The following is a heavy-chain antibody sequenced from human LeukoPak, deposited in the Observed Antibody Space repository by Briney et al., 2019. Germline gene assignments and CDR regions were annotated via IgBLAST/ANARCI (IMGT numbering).Heavy chain of an antibody. CDR3: TRDALYGDPSYYYMDV. V-gene: IGHV3-7*01. CDR2: IKQDGSDI. CDR1: GFTFNGFW. J-gene: IGHJ6*03. D-gene: IGHD4-17*01. Sequence: GESLRLFCAASGFTFNGFWMSWVRQAPGKGLEWVANIKQDGSDIYYLGSVRGRFTISRDNAMNSLYLQMNSLRAEDTAVYYCTRDALYGDPSYYYMDVWGKGTTVTVSS.